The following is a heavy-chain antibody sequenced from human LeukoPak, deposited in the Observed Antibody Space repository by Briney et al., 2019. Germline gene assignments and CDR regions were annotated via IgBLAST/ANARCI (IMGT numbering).Heavy chain of an antibody. Sequence: GGSLRLSCAASGFTFSSYAMHWVRQAPGKGLEWVAVISYDGSNKYYADSVKGRFTISRDNSKNTLYLQMNSLRAEDTAVCYCARDNSGSYDSSGYYGYWGQGTLVTVSS. D-gene: IGHD3-22*01. CDR3: ARDNSGSYDSSGYYGY. J-gene: IGHJ4*02. V-gene: IGHV3-30*01. CDR1: GFTFSSYA. CDR2: ISYDGSNK.